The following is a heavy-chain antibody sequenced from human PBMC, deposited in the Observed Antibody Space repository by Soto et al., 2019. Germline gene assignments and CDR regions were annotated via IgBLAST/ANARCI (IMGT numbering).Heavy chain of an antibody. D-gene: IGHD6-13*01. CDR3: ARVHSSRIYYYYYMDV. Sequence: EVQLVESGGGLVQPGGSLRLSCAASGFTVSSNYMSWVRQAPGKGLEWVSVIYSGGSTYYADSVKGRFTISRDNSKNTLYIQMNSLRAEDTAVYYCARVHSSRIYYYYYMDVWGKGTTVTVSS. CDR1: GFTVSSNY. J-gene: IGHJ6*03. V-gene: IGHV3-66*01. CDR2: IYSGGST.